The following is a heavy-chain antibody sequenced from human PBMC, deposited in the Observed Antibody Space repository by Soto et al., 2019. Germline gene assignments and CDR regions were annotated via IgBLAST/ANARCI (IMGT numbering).Heavy chain of an antibody. D-gene: IGHD1-26*01. V-gene: IGHV3-9*01. CDR3: AKDRDGGSYFDMPDSFDV. Sequence: EVLLVESGGGLVQPGRSLILSCAASGFTFDDYPMHWVRQAPGKGLEWVSTISWNSAKIAYADSVKGRFTVSRDNGKNSLYLQMSSLRVDDTALYYCAKDRDGGSYFDMPDSFDVWGQGTVVTVSS. CDR2: ISWNSAKI. CDR1: GFTFDDYP. J-gene: IGHJ3*01.